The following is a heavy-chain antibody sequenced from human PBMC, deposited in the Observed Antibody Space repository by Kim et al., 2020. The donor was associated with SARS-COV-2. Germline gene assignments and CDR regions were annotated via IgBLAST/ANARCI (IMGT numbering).Heavy chain of an antibody. J-gene: IGHJ3*02. V-gene: IGHV3-30*18. CDR2: ISYDGSNK. CDR3: AKPPYYDDNSENDAFDI. CDR1: GFTFSNFG. Sequence: GGSLRLSCAGSGFTFSNFGMHWVRQAPGKGLEWVAVISYDGSNKYYADSVKGRFTISRDNSKNTLYLQMNSLRAEDTAIYYCAKPPYYDDNSENDAFDIWGQGTVVTVSS. D-gene: IGHD3-22*01.